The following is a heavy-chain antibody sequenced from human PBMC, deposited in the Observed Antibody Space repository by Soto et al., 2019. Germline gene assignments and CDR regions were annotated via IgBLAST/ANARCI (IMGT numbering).Heavy chain of an antibody. D-gene: IGHD5-18*01. CDR2: IYYSGST. CDR3: ARSVDTAMANSPTKNYSFDY. V-gene: IGHV4-31*03. CDR1: GGSISSGGYY. J-gene: IGHJ4*02. Sequence: QVQLQESGPGLVKPSQTLSLTCTVSGGSISSGGYYWSWIRQHPGKGLEWIGYIYYSGSTYYNPSLKSRVTISVDTSKNQFSLKLSSVTAADTAVYYCARSVDTAMANSPTKNYSFDYWGQGTLVTVSS.